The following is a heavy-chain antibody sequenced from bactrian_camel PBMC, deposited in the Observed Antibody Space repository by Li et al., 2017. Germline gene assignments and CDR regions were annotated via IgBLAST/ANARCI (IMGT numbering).Heavy chain of an antibody. D-gene: IGHD2*01. CDR1: GYTYNRNC. Sequence: DVQLVESGGGSVQAGGSLRLSCAASGYTYNRNCMAWFRQAPGKEREGVARIYTGSGNTYYADSVKGRFTTSQDNAKNTVYLQMNSLKPEDTAMYYCAARGPYCYTKLSVRDFTYWGQGTRSPSP. J-gene: IGHJ6*01. V-gene: IGHV3S40*01. CDR3: AARGPYCYTKLSVRDFTY. CDR2: IYTGSGNT.